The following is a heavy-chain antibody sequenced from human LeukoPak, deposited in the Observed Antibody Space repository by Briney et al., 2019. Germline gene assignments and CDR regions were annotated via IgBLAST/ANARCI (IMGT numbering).Heavy chain of an antibody. J-gene: IGHJ5*01. CDR3: ARGYCSSTTCASYYSWFDS. CDR1: GYTVTSYG. Sequence: ASVKVSCKASGYTVTSYGISWVRQAPGQGLEWMGWISAYNGNTNYAQKLQGRVTMTTDTSTSTAYMELRSLRSDDTAVYYCARGYCSSTTCASYYSWFDSWGQGTLVTVSS. D-gene: IGHD2-2*01. V-gene: IGHV1-18*01. CDR2: ISAYNGNT.